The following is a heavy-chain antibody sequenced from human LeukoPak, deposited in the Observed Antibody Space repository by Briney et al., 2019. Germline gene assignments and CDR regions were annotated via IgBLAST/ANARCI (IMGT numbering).Heavy chain of an antibody. CDR1: GFTFSDYY. CDR2: ISSSGSTI. J-gene: IGHJ5*02. V-gene: IGHV3-11*04. D-gene: IGHD6-13*01. Sequence: PGGSLRLSCAASGFTFSDYYMSWIRQAPGKGLEWVSYISSSGSTIYYADSVKGRFTISRDNAKNSLYLQMNSLRAEDTAVFYCARVTVTSWYLPLDLWGQGTLVIVSS. CDR3: ARVTVTSWYLPLDL.